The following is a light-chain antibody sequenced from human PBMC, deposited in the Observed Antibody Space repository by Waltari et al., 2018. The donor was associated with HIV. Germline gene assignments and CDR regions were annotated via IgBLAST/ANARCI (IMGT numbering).Light chain of an antibody. CDR3: QQDNNWPPWT. CDR2: GAS. CDR1: QSVSSK. Sequence: EIVMTQSPGTLSVSPGERATLSCRASQSVSSKLAWYQQKPGQAPRLLIYGASTRATGIPGRFSGSGSGTEFTLTISSLQSEDSAVYYCQQDNNWPPWTFGQGTKVEIK. J-gene: IGKJ1*01. V-gene: IGKV3-15*01.